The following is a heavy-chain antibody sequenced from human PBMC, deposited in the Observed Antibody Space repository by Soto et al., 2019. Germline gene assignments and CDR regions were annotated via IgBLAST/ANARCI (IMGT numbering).Heavy chain of an antibody. CDR1: AGSISSSSYY. J-gene: IGHJ4*02. V-gene: IGHV4-39*01. Sequence: SETLSLTCTVSAGSISSSSYYWGWIRQPPGKGLEWIGSIYYSGSTYYNPSLKSRVTISVDTSKNQFSLKLSSVTAADTAVYYCARLMITFGGVIDLIDYWGQGTLVTVSS. D-gene: IGHD3-16*02. CDR2: IYYSGST. CDR3: ARLMITFGGVIDLIDY.